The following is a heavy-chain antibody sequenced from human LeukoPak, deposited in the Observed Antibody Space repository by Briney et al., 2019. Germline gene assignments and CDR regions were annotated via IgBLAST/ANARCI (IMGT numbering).Heavy chain of an antibody. CDR1: GGSISSYY. CDR3: ARSGYSYGNRFNWFDP. Sequence: PSETLSLTCTVSGGSISSYYWGWIRQPPGKGLEWIGSIYYSGSTYYNPSLKSRVTISVDTSKNQFSLKLSSVTAADTAVYYCARSGYSYGNRFNWFDPWGQGTLVTVSS. J-gene: IGHJ5*02. D-gene: IGHD5-18*01. V-gene: IGHV4-39*01. CDR2: IYYSGST.